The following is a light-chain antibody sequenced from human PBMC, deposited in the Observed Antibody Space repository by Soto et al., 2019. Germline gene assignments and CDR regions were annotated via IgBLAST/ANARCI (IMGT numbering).Light chain of an antibody. CDR2: DAS. CDR1: QSVSSS. J-gene: IGKJ3*01. V-gene: IGKV3-11*01. CDR3: QQRNTWPFT. Sequence: EIVLTQSPATLSVSPGERATLSCRASQSVSSSLVWYQQKPGQPPRLLIYDASNRATANPARFSGSGSGTDFSLTISSLEPDDFAVYCCQQRNTWPFTFGPGTKVHIK.